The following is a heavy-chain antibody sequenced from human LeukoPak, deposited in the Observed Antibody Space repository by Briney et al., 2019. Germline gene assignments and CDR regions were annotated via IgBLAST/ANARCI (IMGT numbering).Heavy chain of an antibody. Sequence: GGSLRLSCAASGFTFSSYEINWVRQAPGKGLEWVSYISSSGNTIYYADSVKGRFTISRDNAKNSLYLQMNSLRAEDTAVYYCARGYSSGWYYFDYWGQGTLVTVSS. CDR1: GFTFSSYE. D-gene: IGHD6-19*01. V-gene: IGHV3-48*03. CDR2: ISSSGNTI. CDR3: ARGYSSGWYYFDY. J-gene: IGHJ4*02.